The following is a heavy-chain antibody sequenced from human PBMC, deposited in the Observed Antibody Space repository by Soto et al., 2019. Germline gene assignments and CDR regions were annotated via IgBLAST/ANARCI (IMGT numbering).Heavy chain of an antibody. V-gene: IGHV1-2*02. CDR1: GYTFSDYY. CDR2: INPNSGGT. J-gene: IGHJ4*02. D-gene: IGHD1-1*01. CDR3: AREPATAKPEGVDF. Sequence: ASVKVSCKASGYTFSDYYIHWVRQAPGQGLEWMGWINPNSGGTKYAPKFQGGVTMTRDTSITTAYMELSRLRSGDTAVYYCAREPATAKPEGVDFWGQGTLVTVPQ.